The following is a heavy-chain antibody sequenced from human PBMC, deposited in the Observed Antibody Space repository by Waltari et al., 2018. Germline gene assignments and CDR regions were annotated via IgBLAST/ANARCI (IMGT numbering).Heavy chain of an antibody. J-gene: IGHJ6*02. Sequence: QVRLVVDGGGVVRPGRSWGLYCASSVFTSSSYAMTWVRQAPGKGLEWVAVISYNGRNIYYVDSVKGRFTISRDNSKNMLDLQMNSLRAEDTAVYYCARDYCDRKNCHGMDVWGQGTTVTVSS. CDR2: ISYNGRNI. CDR1: VFTSSSYA. CDR3: ARDYCDRKNCHGMDV. V-gene: IGHV3-30*04. D-gene: IGHD3-22*01.